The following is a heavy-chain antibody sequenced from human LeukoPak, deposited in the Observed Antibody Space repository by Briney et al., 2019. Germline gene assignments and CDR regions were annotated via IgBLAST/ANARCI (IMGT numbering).Heavy chain of an antibody. CDR1: GFTFSSYS. Sequence: PGGSLRLSCAASGFTFSSYSMNWVRQAPGKVLEWVSSISSSSSYIYYADSVKGRFTISRDNSKNTLYLQMNSLRAEDTAVYYCAKYRGFRRHDAFDIWGQGTMVTVSS. CDR2: ISSSSSYI. CDR3: AKYRGFRRHDAFDI. D-gene: IGHD3-10*01. V-gene: IGHV3-21*04. J-gene: IGHJ3*02.